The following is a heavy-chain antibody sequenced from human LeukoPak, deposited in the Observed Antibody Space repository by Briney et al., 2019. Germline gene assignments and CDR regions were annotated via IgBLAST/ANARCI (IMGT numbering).Heavy chain of an antibody. CDR3: ARDVATPSNGMDV. CDR2: ISGYSGNT. Sequence: GASVKVSCKASGYTLSDYGISWVRQAPGQGLEWMGWISGYSGNTIYAQKLQGRVTMTTDTPTSTAYMELRGLRSDDAAVYYCARDVATPSNGMDVWGQGTTVTVSS. CDR1: GYTLSDYG. V-gene: IGHV1-18*01. J-gene: IGHJ6*02. D-gene: IGHD5-12*01.